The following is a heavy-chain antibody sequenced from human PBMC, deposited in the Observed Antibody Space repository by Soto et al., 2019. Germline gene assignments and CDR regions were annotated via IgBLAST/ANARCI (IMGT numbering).Heavy chain of an antibody. V-gene: IGHV1-69*01. J-gene: IGHJ4*02. Sequence: QVQLVQSGAEVKKPGSSVKVSCKASGGTFSSYSINWVRQAPGQGLEWMGEIIPIFGTANYAQKFQGRVTITADESTSTAYIELRSMRSADTAVSYCAGAGGKNSGGIDYWGQGTLFTIYS. CDR3: AGAGGKNSGGIDY. CDR1: GGTFSSYS. CDR2: IIPIFGTA. D-gene: IGHD2-15*01.